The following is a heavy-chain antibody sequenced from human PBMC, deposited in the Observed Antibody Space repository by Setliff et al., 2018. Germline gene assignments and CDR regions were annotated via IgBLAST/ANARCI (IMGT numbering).Heavy chain of an antibody. CDR2: INQDGSGK. J-gene: IGHJ4*02. V-gene: IGHV3-7*03. Sequence: PGGSLRLSCAASGFTFSSFWMSWVRQTPGKGLEWVANINQDGSGKYYVDSVKGRFTISRDNAKNSLYLQMNSLRVDDTAVYYCARDLRVAVAGFDLWGQGSLVTVSS. D-gene: IGHD6-19*01. CDR1: GFTFSSFW. CDR3: ARDLRVAVAGFDL.